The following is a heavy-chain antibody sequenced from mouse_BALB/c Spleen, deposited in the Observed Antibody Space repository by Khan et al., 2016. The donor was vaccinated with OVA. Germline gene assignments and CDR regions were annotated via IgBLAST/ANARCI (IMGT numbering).Heavy chain of an antibody. CDR3: DITARIKD. CDR1: GYSITSVYG. D-gene: IGHD1-2*01. V-gene: IGHV3-2*02. CDR2: ISYSGST. J-gene: IGHJ2*01. Sequence: EVKLLESGPGLVKPSQSLSLTCTVTGYSITSVYGWNWIRQFPGNQLEWMGYISYSGSTNYNPSLNSRISITRHPSKNQLFLQLKSVTTEDTATYYGDITARIKDWGEGTTLTVSS.